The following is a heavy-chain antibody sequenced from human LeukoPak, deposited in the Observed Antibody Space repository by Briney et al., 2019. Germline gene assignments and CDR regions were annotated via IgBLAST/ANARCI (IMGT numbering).Heavy chain of an antibody. V-gene: IGHV3-23*01. D-gene: IGHD3-22*01. CDR3: AKDLYYYDSSGLLDY. CDR2: ISGSGGST. J-gene: IGHJ4*02. Sequence: TGGSLRLSCAASGFTFSSYAMSWVRQAPGKGLEWVSAISGSGGSTYYADSVKGRFTISRDNSKNTLYLQMNSLRAEDTAVYYCAKDLYYYDSSGLLDYWGQGTLVTVSS. CDR1: GFTFSSYA.